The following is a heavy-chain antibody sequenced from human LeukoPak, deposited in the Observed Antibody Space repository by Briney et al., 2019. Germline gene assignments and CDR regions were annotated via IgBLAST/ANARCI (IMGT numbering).Heavy chain of an antibody. CDR1: GFNFGAYT. J-gene: IGHJ4*02. D-gene: IGHD3-22*01. Sequence: PGGPLRLSCAASGFNFGAYTINWVRQAPGKGLEWVSCIFSRSESILYADSVKGRFSISRDNAKNLLYLQMDSLRVEDTAVYYCARDFFHSSESRPFDYWGQGTLVTVSS. CDR3: ARDFFHSSESRPFDY. V-gene: IGHV3-21*06. CDR2: IFSRSESI.